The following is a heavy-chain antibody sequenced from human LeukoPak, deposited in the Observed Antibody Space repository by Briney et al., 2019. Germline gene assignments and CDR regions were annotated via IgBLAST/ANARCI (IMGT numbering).Heavy chain of an antibody. CDR2: IHYSGST. J-gene: IGHJ5*01. V-gene: IGHV4-59*11. D-gene: IGHD3-10*01. CDR3: ARLVWLGESPGSWFDS. CDR1: GGSITSHF. Sequence: SETLSLTCSVSGGSITSHFWNWIRQPPGKGLEWIGYIHYSGSTNYNPSLKSRVTISPDTSKNQLFLKLNSVTAADTAVYYCARLVWLGESPGSWFDSWGQGTLVTVPS.